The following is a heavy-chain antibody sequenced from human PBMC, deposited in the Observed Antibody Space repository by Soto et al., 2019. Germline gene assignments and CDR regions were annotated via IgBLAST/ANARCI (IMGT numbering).Heavy chain of an antibody. CDR1: GFTFSSYN. CDR3: ARVHYYDSSAYYL. V-gene: IGHV3-21*01. J-gene: IGHJ4*02. D-gene: IGHD3-22*01. CDR2: ISSSSSYI. Sequence: LRLSCAASGFTFSSYNMNWVRQAPGKGLEWVSSISSSSSYIYYADSVKGRFTISRDNAKNSLYLQMSSLRAEDTAVYYCARVHYYDSSAYYLWGQGTLVTVS.